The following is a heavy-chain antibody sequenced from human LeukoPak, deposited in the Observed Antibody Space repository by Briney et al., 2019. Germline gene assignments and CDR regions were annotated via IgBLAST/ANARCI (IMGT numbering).Heavy chain of an antibody. Sequence: ASVKVSCKASGYTFTSYAMNWVRQAPGQGLEWMGWINTNTGNPTYAQGFTGRFVFSLDTSVSTAYLQISSLKAEDTAVYYCARVGPRYYDSSGSPVWYFDYWGQGTLVTVSS. D-gene: IGHD3-22*01. CDR2: INTNTGNP. J-gene: IGHJ4*02. CDR3: ARVGPRYYDSSGSPVWYFDY. CDR1: GYTFTSYA. V-gene: IGHV7-4-1*02.